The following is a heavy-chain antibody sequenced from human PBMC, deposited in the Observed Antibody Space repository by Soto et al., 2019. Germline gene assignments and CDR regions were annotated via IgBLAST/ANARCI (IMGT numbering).Heavy chain of an antibody. CDR3: ASGKSANSDILTDPFDS. CDR2: IYHSGST. Sequence: QVQLQESGPGLVKPSGTLSLTCAVSGGSINSTYWWSWVRQPPGKGLEWIGEIYHSGSTNYNPSLKSRVTLSVDKSKHQFSLKLSSVTAADTTVYYSASGKSANSDILTDPFDSWGQGTLVTVSS. J-gene: IGHJ5*01. D-gene: IGHD3-9*01. CDR1: GGSINSTYW. V-gene: IGHV4-4*02.